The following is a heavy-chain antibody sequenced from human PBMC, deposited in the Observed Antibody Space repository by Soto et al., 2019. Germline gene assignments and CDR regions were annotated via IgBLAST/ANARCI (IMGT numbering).Heavy chain of an antibody. V-gene: IGHV4-34*01. Sequence: QVQLQQWGAGLLKPSETLSLTCAVYGGSFSGYYWSWIRQPPGKGLEWIGEINHSGSTNYNPSLKSRVTISVDTSKNQFSLKLSSVTAADTAVYYCARGRIPIFGVVIRPYYFDYWGQGTLVTVSS. D-gene: IGHD3-3*01. CDR2: INHSGST. J-gene: IGHJ4*02. CDR3: ARGRIPIFGVVIRPYYFDY. CDR1: GGSFSGYY.